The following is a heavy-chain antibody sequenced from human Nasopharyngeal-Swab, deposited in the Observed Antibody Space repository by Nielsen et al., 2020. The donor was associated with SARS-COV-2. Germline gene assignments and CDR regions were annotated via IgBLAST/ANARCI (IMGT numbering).Heavy chain of an antibody. CDR3: ARDRSYCSGGSCYGGNWFDP. Sequence: SETLSLTCTVSGCSISSYYWSWIRQPAGKGLEWIGRIYTSGSTHYNPSPKRRVTMSVDTSQNQFSLKLSSVTAADTSVYYCARDRSYCSGGSCYGGNWFDPWGQGTLVTVSS. CDR1: GCSISSYY. J-gene: IGHJ5*02. V-gene: IGHV4-4*07. D-gene: IGHD2-15*01. CDR2: IYTSGST.